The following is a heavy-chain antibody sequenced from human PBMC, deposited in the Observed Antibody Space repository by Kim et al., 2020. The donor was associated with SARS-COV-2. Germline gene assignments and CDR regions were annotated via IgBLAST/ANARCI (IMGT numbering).Heavy chain of an antibody. J-gene: IGHJ6*02. Sequence: GGSLRLSCAASGFTFSSYAMSWVRQAPGKGLEWVSAISGSGGSTYYADSVKGRFTISRDNSKNTLYLQMNSLRAEDTAVYYCAKAVGANYYYYGMDVWGQGTTVTVSS. CDR1: GFTFSSYA. D-gene: IGHD1-26*01. V-gene: IGHV3-23*01. CDR2: ISGSGGST. CDR3: AKAVGANYYYYGMDV.